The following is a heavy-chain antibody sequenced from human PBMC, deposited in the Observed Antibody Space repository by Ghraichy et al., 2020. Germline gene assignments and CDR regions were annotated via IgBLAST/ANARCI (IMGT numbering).Heavy chain of an antibody. J-gene: IGHJ4*02. Sequence: GGSLRLSCSASGFTFSSYAMHWVRQAPGKGLEYVSAISSNGGSTYYADSVKGRFTISRDNSKNTLYLQMSSLRAEDTAVYYCVKGARIAVAGKFDYWGQGTLVTVSS. CDR2: ISSNGGST. D-gene: IGHD6-19*01. CDR3: VKGARIAVAGKFDY. V-gene: IGHV3-64D*06. CDR1: GFTFSSYA.